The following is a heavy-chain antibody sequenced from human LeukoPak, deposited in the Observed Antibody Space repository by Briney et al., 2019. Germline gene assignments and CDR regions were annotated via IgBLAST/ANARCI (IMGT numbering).Heavy chain of an antibody. D-gene: IGHD2-15*01. CDR3: AKDPSLREGYLDGFDI. Sequence: AGGSLRLSCAASGFTFSSYAMSWVRQAPGKGLEWVSAISGSGGSTYYADSVKGQFTISRDKSKNTVYLQMNSLRADDTAVYYCAKDPSLREGYLDGFDIWGQGSMVTVSS. CDR1: GFTFSSYA. CDR2: ISGSGGST. J-gene: IGHJ3*02. V-gene: IGHV3-23*01.